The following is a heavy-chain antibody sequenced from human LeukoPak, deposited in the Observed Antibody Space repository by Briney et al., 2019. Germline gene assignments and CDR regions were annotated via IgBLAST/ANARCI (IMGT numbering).Heavy chain of an antibody. CDR2: IYYSGST. J-gene: IGHJ6*03. V-gene: IGHV4-39*07. CDR3: ARAVHRDGSGSSSYYYYYMDV. CDR1: GGPISSSSYY. D-gene: IGHD3-10*01. Sequence: SETLSLTCTIYGGPISSSSYYWGWIRQPPGNGLEWIGRIYYSGSTYYIPSLKSRVTISVDSSKSQFSLKLSSVTAADTAVYYCARAVHRDGSGSSSYYYYYMDVWGKGTTVTVSS.